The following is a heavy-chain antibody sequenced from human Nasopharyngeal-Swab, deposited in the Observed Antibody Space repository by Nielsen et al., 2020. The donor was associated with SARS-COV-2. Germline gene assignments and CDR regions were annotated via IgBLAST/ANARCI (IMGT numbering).Heavy chain of an antibody. D-gene: IGHD4-17*01. CDR1: GYTFTGYY. CDR2: INPNSGGT. J-gene: IGHJ3*02. V-gene: IGHV1-2*02. Sequence: ASVKVSCKASGYTFTGYYMHWVRQAPGQGLEWMGWINPNSGGTNYAQKFQGRVTMTRDTSISTAYMELSRLRSDDTAVYYCARDYGDYDNNAFDIWGQGTMVTVSS. CDR3: ARDYGDYDNNAFDI.